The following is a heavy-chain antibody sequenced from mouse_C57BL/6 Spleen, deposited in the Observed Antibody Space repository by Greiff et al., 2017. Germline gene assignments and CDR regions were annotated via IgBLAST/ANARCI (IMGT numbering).Heavy chain of an antibody. CDR1: GYTFTSYW. CDR2: IHPNSGST. Sequence: QVQLQQPGAELVKPGASVKLSCKASGYTFTSYWMHWVKQRPGQGLEWIGMIHPNSGSTNYNEKFKSKATLTVDKSSSTAYMQLSSLTSEDSAVYYCGRSGTYEGYDTHWYFDVWGTGTTVTVSS. V-gene: IGHV1-64*01. CDR3: GRSGTYEGYDTHWYFDV. D-gene: IGHD2-3*01. J-gene: IGHJ1*03.